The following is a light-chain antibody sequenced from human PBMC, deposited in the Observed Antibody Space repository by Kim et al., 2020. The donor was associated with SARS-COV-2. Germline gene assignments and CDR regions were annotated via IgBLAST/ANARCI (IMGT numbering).Light chain of an antibody. V-gene: IGKV3-20*01. J-gene: IGKJ1*01. CDR2: AGS. CDR1: QSVSSSY. CDR3: QQYDSSPQT. Sequence: SPGERATLSCRASQSVSSSYLAWYQQKPGQAPRFLIYAGSSRAGGIPDRFSGSGSGTDFTLTISRLESEDFAVYYCQQYDSSPQTFGQGTKVDIK.